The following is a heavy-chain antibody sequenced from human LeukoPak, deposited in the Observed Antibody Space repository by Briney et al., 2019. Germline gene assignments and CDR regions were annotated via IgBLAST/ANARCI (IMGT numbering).Heavy chain of an antibody. V-gene: IGHV3-66*01. Sequence: PGGSLRLSCTASGFTVSSSYMSWVRQAPGKGLEWVSLIYAIGTTYYADSVKGRFTISRDNSKNTVYLQMNSLRAEDTAVYYCARGSATATIQLDNWGQGTLVTVAS. CDR1: GFTVSSSY. CDR3: ARGSATATIQLDN. J-gene: IGHJ4*02. CDR2: IYAIGTT. D-gene: IGHD5-24*01.